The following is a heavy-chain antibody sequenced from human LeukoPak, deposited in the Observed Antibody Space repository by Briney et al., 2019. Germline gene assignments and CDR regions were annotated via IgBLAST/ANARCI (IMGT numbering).Heavy chain of an antibody. CDR1: GFTFSSYS. Sequence: GGSLRLSCAASGFTFSSYSMNWVRQAPGKGLEWGSYISSSSSTIYYADSVKGRFTISRDNAKNSLYLQMNSLRDEDTAVYYCARVSSGYYRGAFDPWGQGTLVTVSS. D-gene: IGHD3-22*01. J-gene: IGHJ5*02. CDR3: ARVSSGYYRGAFDP. CDR2: ISSSSSTI. V-gene: IGHV3-48*02.